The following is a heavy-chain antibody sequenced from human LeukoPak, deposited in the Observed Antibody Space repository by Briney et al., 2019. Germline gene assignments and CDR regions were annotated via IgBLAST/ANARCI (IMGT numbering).Heavy chain of an antibody. J-gene: IGHJ3*02. CDR3: ARDHYCSGGSCYDSNDAFDI. Sequence: SGTLSLTCTVSGGSISSSSYYWGWIRQPPGKGLEWIGSIYYSRSTYYNPSLKSRVTISVDTSKNQFSLKLSSVTAADTAVYYCARDHYCSGGSCYDSNDAFDIWGQGTMVTVSS. CDR2: IYYSRST. CDR1: GGSISSSSYY. V-gene: IGHV4-39*01. D-gene: IGHD2-15*01.